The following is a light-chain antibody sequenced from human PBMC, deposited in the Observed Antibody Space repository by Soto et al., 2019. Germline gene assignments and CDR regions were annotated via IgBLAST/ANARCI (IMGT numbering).Light chain of an antibody. CDR1: QSVNSN. V-gene: IGKV3-15*01. CDR3: QQYDNWPS. J-gene: IGKJ4*01. CDR2: GAS. Sequence: EIVMTQSPATLSVSPGERATLSCRAIQSVNSNLAWYQQRPGQAPRLLIYGASTRATGIPARFSGSGSGTEFTLTLNSLQSEDFAVYYCQQYDNWPSFGGGTKVEIK.